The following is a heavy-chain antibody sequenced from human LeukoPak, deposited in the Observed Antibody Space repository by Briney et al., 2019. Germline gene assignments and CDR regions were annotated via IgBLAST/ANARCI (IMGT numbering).Heavy chain of an antibody. V-gene: IGHV1-18*01. D-gene: IGHD3-10*01. CDR3: ARDHTLPHCITANGGRGGWSDP. CDR1: GYTFSDLD. CDR2: LSVDNDNT. Sequence: GASLKVSCKASGYTFSDLDFTWVRQAPGHGLEWLGWLSVDNDNTRYGEKFQGRVTMTTDTSANTVYMELKSLRPDDTAVYYCARDHTLPHCITANGGRGGWSDPWGQGTLVTVSS. J-gene: IGHJ5*02.